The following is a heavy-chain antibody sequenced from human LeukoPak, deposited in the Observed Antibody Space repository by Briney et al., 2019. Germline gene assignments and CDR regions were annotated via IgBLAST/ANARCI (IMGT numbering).Heavy chain of an antibody. J-gene: IGHJ4*02. CDR3: ARDYYDSLSD. CDR1: GFTFSTYW. V-gene: IGHV3-74*01. D-gene: IGHD3-16*01. Sequence: GGSLRLSCAASGFTFSTYWMHWVRQGPGKGLVWVSRMNGDGTTTRYADSVKGRFTISRDNAKNTLYLQMNSLRVEDTAVYYCARDYYDSLSDWGQGTLVTVSS. CDR2: MNGDGTTT.